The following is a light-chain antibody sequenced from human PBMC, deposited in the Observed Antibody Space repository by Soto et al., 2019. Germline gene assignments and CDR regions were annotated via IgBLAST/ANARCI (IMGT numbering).Light chain of an antibody. Sequence: EIVLTQSPGTLSLSPGERATLSCRASQSVSNNYLAWYQQKPGQAPRLLIYGASNRATRIPVRFSGSGSGTDFTLHIRRMEPEDFAVYYCQQYGSSGTFGQGTNVEIK. V-gene: IGKV3-20*01. CDR3: QQYGSSGT. CDR1: QSVSNNY. J-gene: IGKJ1*01. CDR2: GAS.